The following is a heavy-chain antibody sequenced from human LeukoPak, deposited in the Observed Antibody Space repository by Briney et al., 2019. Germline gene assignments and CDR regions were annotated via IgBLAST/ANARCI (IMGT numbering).Heavy chain of an antibody. CDR1: GGSISSSSYY. V-gene: IGHV4-39*07. D-gene: IGHD3-22*01. Sequence: PSETLSLTCTVSGGSISSSSYYWGWIRQPPGKGLEWIGSIYYSGSTYYNPSLKSRVTISVDTPKNQFSLKLSSVTAADTAVYYCARAYYDDHYYYYYYMDVRGKGTTVTVSS. J-gene: IGHJ6*03. CDR2: IYYSGST. CDR3: ARAYYDDHYYYYYYMDV.